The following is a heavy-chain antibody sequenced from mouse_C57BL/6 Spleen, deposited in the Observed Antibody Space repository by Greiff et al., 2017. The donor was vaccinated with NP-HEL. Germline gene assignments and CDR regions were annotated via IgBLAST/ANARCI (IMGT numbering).Heavy chain of an antibody. CDR3: ARGVITTVVATPYFDY. D-gene: IGHD1-1*01. Sequence: VQLQQSGPVLVKPGASVKMSCKASGYTFTDYYMNWVKQSHGKSLEWIGVINPYNGGTSYNQTFKGKATLTVDKSSSTAYMELNCLTSEDSAVYYCARGVITTVVATPYFDYWGQGTTLTVSS. CDR2: INPYNGGT. J-gene: IGHJ2*01. CDR1: GYTFTDYY. V-gene: IGHV1-19*01.